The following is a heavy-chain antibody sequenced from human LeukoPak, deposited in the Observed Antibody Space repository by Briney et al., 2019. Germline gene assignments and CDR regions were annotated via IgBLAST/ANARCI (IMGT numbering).Heavy chain of an antibody. CDR3: ARDLHFRVYDSSIYYPY. CDR2: ISSSSSTI. V-gene: IGHV3-48*01. J-gene: IGHJ4*02. D-gene: IGHD3-22*01. Sequence: GGSLRLSCAASGFTVSSNYMSWVRQAPGKGLEWISYISSSSSTIYYADSVKGRFTISRDNAKNSLYLQMNSLRAEDTAVYYCARDLHFRVYDSSIYYPYWGQGTLVTVSS. CDR1: GFTVSSNY.